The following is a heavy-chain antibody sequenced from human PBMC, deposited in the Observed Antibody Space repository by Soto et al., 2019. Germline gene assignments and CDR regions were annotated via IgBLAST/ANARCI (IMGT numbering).Heavy chain of an antibody. CDR3: AKDRGHVILPTNFDY. D-gene: IGHD2-21*01. J-gene: IGHJ4*02. CDR1: GFTFSSYA. Sequence: PGGSLRLSCAASGFTFSSYAMSWVRQAPGKGLEWVSAISGSGGSTYYADSVKGRFTISRDNSKNTLYLQMNSLRAEDTAVYYCAKDRGHVILPTNFDYWGQGTLVTVSS. V-gene: IGHV3-23*01. CDR2: ISGSGGST.